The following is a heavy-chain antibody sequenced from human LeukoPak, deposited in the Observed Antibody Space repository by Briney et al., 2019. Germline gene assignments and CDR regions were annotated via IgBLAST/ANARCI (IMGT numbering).Heavy chain of an antibody. D-gene: IGHD6-19*01. V-gene: IGHV1-2*04. CDR1: GGTFSSYA. CDR3: ARDAGYSSGWYGPYNWFDP. J-gene: IGHJ5*02. CDR2: INPNSGGT. Sequence: ASVKVSCKASGGTFSSYAISWVRQAPGQGLEWMGWINPNSGGTNYAQKFQGWVTMTRDTSISTAYMELSRLRSDDTAVYYCARDAGYSSGWYGPYNWFDPWGQGTLVTVSS.